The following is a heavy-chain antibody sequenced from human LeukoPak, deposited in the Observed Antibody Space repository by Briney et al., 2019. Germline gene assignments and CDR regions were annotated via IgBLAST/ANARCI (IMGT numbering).Heavy chain of an antibody. CDR2: IYSGGST. D-gene: IGHD5-18*01. Sequence: GGSLRLSCAASGFTVSSNYMSWVRQAPGKGLEWVSVIYSGGSTYYADSVKGRFTISRDNSKNTLYLQMNSLRAEDTAVYYCTRGAQGYGYVYYFDYWGQGTLVTVSS. CDR3: TRGAQGYGYVYYFDY. V-gene: IGHV3-53*01. CDR1: GFTVSSNY. J-gene: IGHJ4*02.